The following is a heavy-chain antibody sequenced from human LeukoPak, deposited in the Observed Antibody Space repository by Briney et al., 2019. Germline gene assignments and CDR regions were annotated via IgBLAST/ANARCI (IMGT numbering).Heavy chain of an antibody. V-gene: IGHV4-38-2*01. CDR2: IYHSGTT. Sequence: SETLSLTCAVSGYSISSGYYWGWVRQPPGKGLEWIGNIYHSGTTYYNPSLKSRVTISVDTSKNRFSLKLTSMTAADTAVYYCARQRHIVAVPGSFDIWGQGTMVTVSS. CDR1: GYSISSGYY. CDR3: ARQRHIVAVPGSFDI. D-gene: IGHD2-2*01. J-gene: IGHJ3*02.